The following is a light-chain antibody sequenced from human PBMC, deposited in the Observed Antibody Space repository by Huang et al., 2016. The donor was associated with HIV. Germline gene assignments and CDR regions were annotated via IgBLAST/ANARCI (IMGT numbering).Light chain of an antibody. Sequence: EVMLTQSPSILSLSLGGTGTISCKASQSVGSYVAWYQQRPGQSPRHLLYDTSKRAAGIPTRFSGSGSGTDFTLTISGLESGDLGVFYCQQRSTWPLTFGGGTKVA. V-gene: IGKV3-11*01. CDR3: QQRSTWPLT. J-gene: IGKJ4*01. CDR1: QSVGSY. CDR2: DTS.